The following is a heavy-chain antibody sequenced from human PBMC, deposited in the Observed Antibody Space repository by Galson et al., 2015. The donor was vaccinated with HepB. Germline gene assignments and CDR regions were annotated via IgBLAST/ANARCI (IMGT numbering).Heavy chain of an antibody. CDR1: GYKFTSYY. J-gene: IGHJ6*02. D-gene: IGHD5-18*01. CDR2: INPSGGST. CDR3: ARDRWDTAMVTIYYGMDV. Sequence: SVKVSCKASGYKFTSYYMHWVRQAPGQGLEWMGIINPSGGSTDYAQKFQGRVTITRDTSTSTAYMELSSLRSEDTAVYYCARDRWDTAMVTIYYGMDVWGQGTTVTVSS. V-gene: IGHV1-46*01.